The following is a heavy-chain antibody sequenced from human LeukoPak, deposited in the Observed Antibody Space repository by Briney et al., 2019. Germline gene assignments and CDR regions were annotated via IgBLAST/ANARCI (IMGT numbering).Heavy chain of an antibody. CDR3: ARDIVVVVAVQYYYYYGMDV. Sequence: ASVKVSCKASGYTFTSYGISWVRQAPGQGLEWMEWISAYNGNTNYAQKLQGRVTMTTDTSTSTAYMELRSLRSDDTAVYYCARDIVVVVAVQYYYYYGMDVWGQGTTVTVSS. D-gene: IGHD2-15*01. V-gene: IGHV1-18*01. CDR2: ISAYNGNT. CDR1: GYTFTSYG. J-gene: IGHJ6*02.